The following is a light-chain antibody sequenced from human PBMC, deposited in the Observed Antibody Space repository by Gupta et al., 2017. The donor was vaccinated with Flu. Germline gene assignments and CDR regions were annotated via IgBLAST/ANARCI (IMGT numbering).Light chain of an antibody. J-gene: IGLJ3*02. V-gene: IGLV2-14*01. CDR2: EVS. CDR1: RSDVGAYNR. CDR3: SSDTPSTIWV. Sequence: QSALTQPASVSGSPGQSITISCTGTRSDVGAYNRVSWYQQYPGKAPKLMIYEVSNRPAGLASRFSATKAAKTAFMTXFXHQEEDXADYYCSSDTPSTIWVFGGGTKLTVL.